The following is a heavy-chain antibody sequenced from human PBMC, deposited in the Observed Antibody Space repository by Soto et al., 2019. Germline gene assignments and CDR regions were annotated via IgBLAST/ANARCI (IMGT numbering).Heavy chain of an antibody. Sequence: SETLSLTCTVSGGSISSSSYYWGWIRQPPGKGLEWIGSIYYSGSTYYNPSLKSRVTISVDTSKNQFSLKLSSVTAADTAVYYCARRPDITIFGVDYGMDVWGQGTTVTVSS. CDR3: ARRPDITIFGVDYGMDV. CDR2: IYYSGST. V-gene: IGHV4-39*01. J-gene: IGHJ6*02. CDR1: GGSISSSSYY. D-gene: IGHD3-3*01.